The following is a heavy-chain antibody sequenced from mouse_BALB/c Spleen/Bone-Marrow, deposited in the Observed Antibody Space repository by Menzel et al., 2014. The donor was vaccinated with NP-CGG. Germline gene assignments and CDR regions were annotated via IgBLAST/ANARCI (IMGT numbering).Heavy chain of an antibody. D-gene: IGHD3-2*01. Sequence: VQLQQSGAELVRPGTSVKVSCKAPGYAFTNYLIEWVKQRPGQGLEWIGWIYPGDGSTKYNEKFKGKATLTADKSSSTAYMQLSSLTSENSAVYFCARSGDSSGYGFAYWGQGTLVTVSA. CDR1: GYAFTNYL. CDR2: IYPGDGST. V-gene: IGHV1-54*01. J-gene: IGHJ3*01. CDR3: ARSGDSSGYGFAY.